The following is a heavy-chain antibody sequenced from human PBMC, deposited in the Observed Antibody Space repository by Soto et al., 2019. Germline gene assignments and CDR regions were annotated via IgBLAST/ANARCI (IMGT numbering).Heavy chain of an antibody. Sequence: QVQLVESGGGVVQPGRSLRLSCAASGFTFSSYGMHWVRQAPGKGLEWVAVIWYDGSNKYYADSVKGRFTISRDNSKNPLYLQMNSLRAEDTAVYYCAREAIGEQQLGDDAFDIWGQGTMVTVSS. CDR1: GFTFSSYG. J-gene: IGHJ3*02. CDR3: AREAIGEQQLGDDAFDI. V-gene: IGHV3-33*01. D-gene: IGHD6-13*01. CDR2: IWYDGSNK.